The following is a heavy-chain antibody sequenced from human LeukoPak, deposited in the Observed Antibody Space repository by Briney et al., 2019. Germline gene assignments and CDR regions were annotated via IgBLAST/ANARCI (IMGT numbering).Heavy chain of an antibody. CDR1: GYTFTSYY. Sequence: ASVTVSFTASGYTFTSYYMHWVRQAPGQGIEWMGIINPSGGSTSYAQKFQGRVTMTRDTSTSTVYMELSSLRSDDTAVYYCARGGDIVVVPAAYCLIDYWGQGTLVTVSS. D-gene: IGHD2-2*01. CDR2: INPSGGST. CDR3: ARGGDIVVVPAAYCLIDY. J-gene: IGHJ4*02. V-gene: IGHV1-46*01.